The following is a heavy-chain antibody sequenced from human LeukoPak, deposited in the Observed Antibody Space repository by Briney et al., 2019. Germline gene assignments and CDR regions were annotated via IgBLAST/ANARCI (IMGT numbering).Heavy chain of an antibody. J-gene: IGHJ4*02. CDR3: ARGGNTYAIYYFDY. CDR1: GFSFSDYY. CDR2: ISSSGSTI. Sequence: KPRGSLRLSCAASGFSFSDYYMNWIRQAPGKGLEWVSYISSSGSTIYYADSVKGRFTISRDNAKNSLYLQMNSLRAEDTAVYYCARGGNTYAIYYFDYWGQGTLVTVSS. V-gene: IGHV3-11*01. D-gene: IGHD5-18*01.